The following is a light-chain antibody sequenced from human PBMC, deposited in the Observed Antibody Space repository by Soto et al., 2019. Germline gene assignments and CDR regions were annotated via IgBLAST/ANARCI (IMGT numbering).Light chain of an antibody. J-gene: IGKJ3*01. CDR3: QKYSSVPV. CDR2: AAS. V-gene: IGKV1-27*01. CDR1: QGIRNF. Sequence: DIQMTQSPTSLSASVGDRVTITCRASQGIRNFVAWYQQKPGKAPKLLIYAASTLQSGVPSRFSGSGSGTDFTLTINSLQPEDFATYSCQKYSSVPVFGPGTKVEIK.